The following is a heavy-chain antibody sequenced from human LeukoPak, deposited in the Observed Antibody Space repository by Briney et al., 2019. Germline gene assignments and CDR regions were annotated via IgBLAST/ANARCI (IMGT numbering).Heavy chain of an antibody. V-gene: IGHV3-48*03. CDR3: ARGLTMGHF. CDR1: VXTFTTYV. D-gene: IGHD4/OR15-4a*01. J-gene: IGHJ4*02. Sequence: GGLRLSSAASVXTFTTYVMNWVRQAPRKGRELVSHIRTTGTTVYYADAVKGRFPISRENAKNPLYLQMNSLRARDTAVDYCARGLTMGHFGGQGTLVTVSS. CDR2: IRTTGTTV.